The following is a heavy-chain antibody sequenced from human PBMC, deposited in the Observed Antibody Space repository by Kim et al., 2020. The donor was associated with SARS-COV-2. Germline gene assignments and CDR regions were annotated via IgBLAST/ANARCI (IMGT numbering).Heavy chain of an antibody. CDR1: GFTFSSYE. CDR2: ISSSGSTI. V-gene: IGHV3-48*03. CDR3: ARDGAQYSGSPEFL. J-gene: IGHJ4*02. Sequence: GGSLRLSCAASGFTFSSYEMNWVRQAPGKGLEWVSYISSSGSTIYYADSVKGRFTISRDNAKNSLYLQMNSLRAEDTAVYYCARDGAQYSGSPEFLWGQGTLVTVSS. D-gene: IGHD1-26*01.